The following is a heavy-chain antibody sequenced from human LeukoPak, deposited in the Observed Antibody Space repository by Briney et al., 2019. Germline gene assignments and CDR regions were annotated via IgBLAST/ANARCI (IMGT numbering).Heavy chain of an antibody. Sequence: GGSLRLSCAASGFTFSSYAMSWVRQAPGKGLEWVSAISGSGGSTYYADSVKGRFTISRDNSKNTLYLQMNSLRAEDTAVYYCAKGAITIFGVANDAFDIWGQGTMVTVSS. CDR3: AKGAITIFGVANDAFDI. CDR2: ISGSGGST. V-gene: IGHV3-23*01. CDR1: GFTFSSYA. D-gene: IGHD3-3*01. J-gene: IGHJ3*02.